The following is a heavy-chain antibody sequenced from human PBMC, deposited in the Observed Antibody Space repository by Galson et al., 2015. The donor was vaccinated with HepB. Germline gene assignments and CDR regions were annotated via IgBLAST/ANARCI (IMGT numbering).Heavy chain of an antibody. V-gene: IGHV4-59*01. J-gene: IGHJ3*02. CDR2: IYYTGNT. D-gene: IGHD3-22*01. CDR1: GDSISRSY. Sequence: ETLSLTCTVSGDSISRSYWSWIRQPPGKRLGWIGYIYYTGNTNYNPSLKSRVTISIDTSKNQFSLKLSSVTATDAAVYYCARHLRPDYNDRSGYDDAFDIWGQGTMVTVSS. CDR3: ARHLRPDYNDRSGYDDAFDI.